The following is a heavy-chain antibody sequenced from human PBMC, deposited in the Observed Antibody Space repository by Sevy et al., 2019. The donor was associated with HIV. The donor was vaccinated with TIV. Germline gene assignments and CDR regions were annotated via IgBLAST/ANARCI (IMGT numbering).Heavy chain of an antibody. CDR3: AEDKTIFGVVIWGTFDY. CDR2: ISWNSGSI. J-gene: IGHJ4*02. Sequence: GGSLRLSCAASGFTFDDYAMHWVRQAPGKGLEWVSGISWNSGSIGYADSVKGRFTISRDNAKNSLYLQMNSLRAEDTALYYCAEDKTIFGVVIWGTFDYWGQGTLVTVSS. D-gene: IGHD3-3*01. CDR1: GFTFDDYA. V-gene: IGHV3-9*01.